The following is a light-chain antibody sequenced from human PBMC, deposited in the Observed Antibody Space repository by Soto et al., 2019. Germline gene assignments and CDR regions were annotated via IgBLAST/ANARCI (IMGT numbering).Light chain of an antibody. J-gene: IGKJ4*01. CDR2: RAS. CDR3: QQYNSYSPRLT. CDR1: QSISNW. V-gene: IGKV1-5*03. Sequence: DIQMTQSPSTLSASVGDRVTITCRASQSISNWLAWYQQKPGKAPKLLIYRASSLESGVPSRFSRSRSGTEYTLTISSLQPDDFATYYCQQYNSYSPRLTFGGGTKVETK.